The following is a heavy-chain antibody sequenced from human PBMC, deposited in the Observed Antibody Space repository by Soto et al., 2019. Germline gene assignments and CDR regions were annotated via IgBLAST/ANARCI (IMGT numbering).Heavy chain of an antibody. Sequence: EVQLVESGGGLVKHGGSLRLSCAASGFTFSSYSMNWVRQAPGKGLEWVSSISSSSSYIYYADSVKGRFTISRDNAKNSLYLQMNSLRAEDTAVYYCARDLGCSGGSCSHNVDYWGQGTLVTVSS. CDR1: GFTFSSYS. CDR3: ARDLGCSGGSCSHNVDY. D-gene: IGHD2-15*01. V-gene: IGHV3-21*01. J-gene: IGHJ4*02. CDR2: ISSSSSYI.